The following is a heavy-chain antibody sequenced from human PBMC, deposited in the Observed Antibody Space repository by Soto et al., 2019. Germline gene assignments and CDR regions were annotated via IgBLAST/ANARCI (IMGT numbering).Heavy chain of an antibody. V-gene: IGHV3-23*01. CDR2: ISGGGDST. CDR1: GFSFSSYG. Sequence: EEQLLESGGGLVQPGGSLRLACAASGFSFSSYGMSWVRQAPGKGLEWVSGISGGGDSTYYADSVKRRFTNSRDTSKNSVYLQMNSLRAEDTAVYYCARGQYDYGDSDVWFDPWGQGTLVSVSS. J-gene: IGHJ5*02. D-gene: IGHD4-17*01. CDR3: ARGQYDYGDSDVWFDP.